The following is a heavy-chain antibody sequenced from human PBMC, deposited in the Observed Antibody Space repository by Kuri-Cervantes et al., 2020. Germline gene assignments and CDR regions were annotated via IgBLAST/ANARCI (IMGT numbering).Heavy chain of an antibody. CDR3: ARGGTHSSGWFWPFDP. Sequence: AAVKVSCKASGGTFSSYAISWVRQAPGQGLEWMGWMNPNSGNTGYAQKFQGRVTMTRNTSISTAYMELSSLRSEDTAVYYCARGGTHSSGWFWPFDPWGQGTLVTVSS. J-gene: IGHJ5*02. V-gene: IGHV1-8*02. D-gene: IGHD6-19*01. CDR2: MNPNSGNT. CDR1: GGTFSSYA.